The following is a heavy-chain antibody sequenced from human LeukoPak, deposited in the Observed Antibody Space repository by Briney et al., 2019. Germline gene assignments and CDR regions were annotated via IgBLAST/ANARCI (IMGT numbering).Heavy chain of an antibody. Sequence: PSETLSLTCAVYGGSFSGYYWSWIRQPPGKGLEWIGEINHSGSTNYNPSLKSRVTILVDTSKNQFSLKLSSVTAADTAVYYCARSVWGSGSYSGSDYWGQGTLVTVSS. CDR2: INHSGST. CDR3: ARSVWGSGSYSGSDY. D-gene: IGHD3-10*01. V-gene: IGHV4-34*01. J-gene: IGHJ4*02. CDR1: GGSFSGYY.